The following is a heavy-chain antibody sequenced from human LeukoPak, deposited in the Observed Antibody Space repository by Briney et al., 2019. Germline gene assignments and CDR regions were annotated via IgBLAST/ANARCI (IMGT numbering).Heavy chain of an antibody. CDR3: ARDSYGYGGAFDI. CDR2: INPSGGST. D-gene: IGHD5-18*01. J-gene: IGHJ3*02. CDR1: GYTFTRCF. V-gene: IGHV1-46*01. Sequence: ASVKVSCKASGYTFTRCFMHWVRQAPGQGFEWMGIINPSGGSTNYAQKFQGRVTMTRDTSTSTVYMEMSSLRSEDTAVYYCARDSYGYGGAFDIWGQGTMVTVSS.